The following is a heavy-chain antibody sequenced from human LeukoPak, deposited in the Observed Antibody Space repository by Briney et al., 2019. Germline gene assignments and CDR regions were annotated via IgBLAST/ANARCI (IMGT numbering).Heavy chain of an antibody. Sequence: ASVKVSCKASGYTFTNYAISWVRQAPGQGLEWMGWISAYNGNTNYAQRLQGRVTMTTDTSTSTVYMELRSLRSDDTAAYYCARDVGEGFCSGGSCSGYWGQGTLVTVSS. V-gene: IGHV1-18*01. J-gene: IGHJ4*02. CDR2: ISAYNGNT. CDR1: GYTFTNYA. CDR3: ARDVGEGFCSGGSCSGY. D-gene: IGHD2-15*01.